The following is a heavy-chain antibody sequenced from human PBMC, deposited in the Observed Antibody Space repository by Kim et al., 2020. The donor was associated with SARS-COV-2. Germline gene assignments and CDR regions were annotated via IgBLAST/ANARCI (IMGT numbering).Heavy chain of an antibody. Sequence: YAAAVKGRFTISRDNSKNTLYLQMNSLRAEDTAVYYCAREKGIAAAFDYWGQGTLVTVSS. V-gene: IGHV3-33*01. J-gene: IGHJ4*02. CDR3: AREKGIAAAFDY. D-gene: IGHD6-13*01.